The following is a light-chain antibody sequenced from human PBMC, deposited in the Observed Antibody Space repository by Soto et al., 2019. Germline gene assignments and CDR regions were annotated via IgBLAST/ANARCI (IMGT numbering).Light chain of an antibody. V-gene: IGKV3-11*01. CDR1: QSVGSY. CDR2: DAS. Sequence: EIVLTQSPATLSSSPGERATLSCRASQSVGSYLAWYQQKPGQAPRLLIYDASNRATGIPARFSGSGSGTDFTLTISSLEPEDFAVYYCQQRSNWWTFGQGTKVEIK. CDR3: QQRSNWWT. J-gene: IGKJ1*01.